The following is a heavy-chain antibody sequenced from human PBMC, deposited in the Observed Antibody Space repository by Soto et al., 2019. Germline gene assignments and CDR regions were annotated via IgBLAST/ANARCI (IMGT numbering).Heavy chain of an antibody. D-gene: IGHD6-19*01. Sequence: QVQLVQAGAELKKHGASVKVSCKASGYTFTSYDINWVRQATGQGLEWMGWMNTNSGNTGYAQKLQLSVTMPRNTSISTAYMELSSLRPEDTAVYYCASEYSSGWSKDWGHGTLVTVSS. CDR2: MNTNSGNT. V-gene: IGHV1-8*01. CDR1: GYTFTSYD. J-gene: IGHJ4*01. CDR3: ASEYSSGWSKD.